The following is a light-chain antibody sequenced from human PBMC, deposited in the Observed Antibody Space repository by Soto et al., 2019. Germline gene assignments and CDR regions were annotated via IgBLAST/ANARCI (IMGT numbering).Light chain of an antibody. CDR1: QSIDTIS. J-gene: IGKJ1*01. CDR2: GAS. Sequence: DIVLTQSPGTLSLSPGERATLSCRASQSIDTISLAWYQQKPGQAPRLLIYGASTRSTGIPDRFGGSGSGTDFTLTISRLEPEDFATYYCQQYNSYSWTFGQGTKVEIK. V-gene: IGKV3-20*01. CDR3: QQYNSYSWT.